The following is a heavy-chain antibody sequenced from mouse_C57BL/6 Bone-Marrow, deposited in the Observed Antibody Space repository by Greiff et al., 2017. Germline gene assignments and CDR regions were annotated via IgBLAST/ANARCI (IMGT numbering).Heavy chain of an antibody. J-gene: IGHJ4*01. CDR1: GYAFSSYW. CDR3: ARAHYYGSSYGAMDY. D-gene: IGHD1-1*01. V-gene: IGHV1-80*01. Sequence: QVQLQQSGAELVKPGASVKISCEASGYAFSSYWMNWVKQRPGKGLEWIGQIYPGDGDTNYNGKFKGKATLTADKSSSTAYMQLSSLTSEDSAVYFCARAHYYGSSYGAMDYWGQGTSVTVSS. CDR2: IYPGDGDT.